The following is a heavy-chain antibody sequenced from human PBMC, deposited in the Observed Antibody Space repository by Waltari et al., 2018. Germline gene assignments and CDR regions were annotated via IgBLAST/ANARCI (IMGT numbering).Heavy chain of an antibody. D-gene: IGHD4-17*01. V-gene: IGHV4-39*07. Sequence: QQQLQESGPGLVKPSETLSLTCTVSGGSISSSSYYWGWIRQPPGKGLEWIGSIYYSGSTYYNPSLKSRVTISVDTSKNQFSLKLSSVTAADTAVYYCARGHKGIGDLTYYFDYWGQGTLVTVSS. CDR3: ARGHKGIGDLTYYFDY. CDR2: IYYSGST. CDR1: GGSISSSSYY. J-gene: IGHJ4*02.